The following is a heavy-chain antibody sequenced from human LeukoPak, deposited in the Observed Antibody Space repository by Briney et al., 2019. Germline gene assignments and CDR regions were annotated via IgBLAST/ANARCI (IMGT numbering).Heavy chain of an antibody. CDR1: GFTFSSYS. Sequence: GGSLRLSCAASGFTFSSYSMNWVRQAPGKGLEWVSSISSSSSYIYYADSVRGRFTISRDNAKNSLYLQMNSLRAEDTAVYYCALRTTGGDYYYYYGMDVWGQGTTVTVSS. V-gene: IGHV3-21*01. J-gene: IGHJ6*02. CDR3: ALRTTGGDYYYYYGMDV. D-gene: IGHD4-17*01. CDR2: ISSSSSYI.